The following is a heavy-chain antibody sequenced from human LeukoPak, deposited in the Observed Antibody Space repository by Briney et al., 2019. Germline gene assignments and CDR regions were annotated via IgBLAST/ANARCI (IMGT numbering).Heavy chain of an antibody. J-gene: IGHJ4*02. CDR1: GFTFNNYA. D-gene: IGHD6-19*01. V-gene: IGHV3-23*01. Sequence: GGSLRLSCAASGFTFNNYAMSWVRQAPGKGLEWVSSISGSGGNTYYADSVKGRFTISRDNSKNTLYLQMNSLRAADTAVYYCARDRRITMAGTVDYFDYWGQGTLVTVSS. CDR3: ARDRRITMAGTVDYFDY. CDR2: ISGSGGNT.